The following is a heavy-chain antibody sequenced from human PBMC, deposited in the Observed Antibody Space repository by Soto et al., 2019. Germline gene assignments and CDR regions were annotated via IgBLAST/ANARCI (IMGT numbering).Heavy chain of an antibody. CDR3: ASNVAADDAFDV. Sequence: PSETLSLTCAVSGGSISSGGYSWTWIRQPPGKGLEWIGYIYHSGNTYYNPSLKSRVTISGDRSKNQFTLNLSSVTAADTGVYYSASNVAADDAFDVWGQGTMVTVSS. V-gene: IGHV4-30-2*01. CDR1: GGSISSGGYS. J-gene: IGHJ3*01. CDR2: IYHSGNT. D-gene: IGHD2-15*01.